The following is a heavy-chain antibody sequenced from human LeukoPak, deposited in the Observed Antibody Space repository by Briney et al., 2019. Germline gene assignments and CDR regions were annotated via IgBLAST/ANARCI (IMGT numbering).Heavy chain of an antibody. J-gene: IGHJ6*02. D-gene: IGHD3/OR15-3a*01. Sequence: SETLSLTCTVSGGSISSYYWIWIRQPAGKGLEWIGRIYTVGNTNYYTSLNYNPSLQSRLTLSLDTSKNQFSLRLSSVTAADTAVYYCASRRTGYGVDVWGQGTTVTVPS. CDR1: GGSISSYY. CDR2: IYTVGNTN. CDR3: ASRRTGYGVDV. V-gene: IGHV4-59*12.